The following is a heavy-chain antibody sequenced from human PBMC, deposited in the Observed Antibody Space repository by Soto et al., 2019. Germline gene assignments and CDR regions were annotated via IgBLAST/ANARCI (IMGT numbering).Heavy chain of an antibody. CDR1: GGSVSSGSYY. CDR2: IYYSGST. CDR3: ASSEGYSSSWYKGYYYYGMDV. Sequence: TASGGSVSSGSYYWSWIRQPPGKGLEWIGDIYYSGSTNYNPSLESRVTISVDTSKNQFSLKLSSVTAADTAVYYCASSEGYSSSWYKGYYYYGMDVWGQGTTVTVSS. D-gene: IGHD6-13*01. V-gene: IGHV4-61*01. J-gene: IGHJ6*02.